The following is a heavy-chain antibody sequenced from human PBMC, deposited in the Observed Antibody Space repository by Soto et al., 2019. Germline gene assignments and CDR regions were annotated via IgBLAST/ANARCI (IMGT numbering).Heavy chain of an antibody. J-gene: IGHJ4*02. CDR2: INHSGST. CDR3: AGTIAAVGY. V-gene: IGHV4-34*01. Sequence: SETLSLTCAVYGGSFSGYYWSWIRQPPGKGLEWIGEINHSGSTNYNPSLKSRVTISVDTSKNQFSLKLSSVTAADTAVYYCAGTIAAVGYWGQGTLVTVSS. D-gene: IGHD6-13*01. CDR1: GGSFSGYY.